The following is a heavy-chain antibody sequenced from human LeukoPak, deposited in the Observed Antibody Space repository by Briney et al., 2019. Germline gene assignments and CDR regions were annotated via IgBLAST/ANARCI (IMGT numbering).Heavy chain of an antibody. CDR2: ISSNGGSI. CDR3: VKPYSSSWLDAFDI. J-gene: IGHJ3*02. Sequence: GGSLRLSCSASGFTFSSYAMHWVRQAPGKGLEYVSVISSNGGSIYYADSVKGRFTISRDNSKNTLYLQMSSLRAEDTAVYFCVKPYSSSWLDAFDIWGQGTMVTVSP. D-gene: IGHD6-13*01. CDR1: GFTFSSYA. V-gene: IGHV3-64D*06.